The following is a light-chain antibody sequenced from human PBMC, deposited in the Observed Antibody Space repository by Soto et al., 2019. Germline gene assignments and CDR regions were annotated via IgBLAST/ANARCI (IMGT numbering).Light chain of an antibody. CDR3: CSYAGTSTSPYV. CDR1: SSDVGSYNL. CDR2: EGN. V-gene: IGLV2-23*01. J-gene: IGLJ1*01. Sequence: QSVLTQPASVSGSPGQSITISCTGTSSDVGSYNLVSWYQHHPGKAPKLMIYEGNKRPSGVSNRFSGSKSANTASLTISGLQTEDEADYYCCSYAGTSTSPYVFGTGTKLTVL.